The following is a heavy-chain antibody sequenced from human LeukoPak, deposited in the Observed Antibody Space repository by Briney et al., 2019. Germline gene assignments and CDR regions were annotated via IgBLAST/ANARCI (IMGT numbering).Heavy chain of an antibody. V-gene: IGHV1-18*01. CDR1: GYTFTSYG. J-gene: IGHJ4*02. CDR3: ERGTTSSSSGLNY. CDR2: ISAYNGNT. Sequence: GGSVKVSCKASGYTFTSYGISWVRQAPGQGLEWMGWISAYNGNTNYAQKLQGRVTITTDTATSTAYMELRGLRSDDTAVYYCERGTTSSSSGLNYWGQGTLVTVSS. D-gene: IGHD6-6*01.